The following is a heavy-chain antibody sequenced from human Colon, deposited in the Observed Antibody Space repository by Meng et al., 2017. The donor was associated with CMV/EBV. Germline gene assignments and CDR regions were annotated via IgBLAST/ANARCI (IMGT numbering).Heavy chain of an antibody. CDR2: VSAKNGET. J-gene: IGHJ4*02. V-gene: IGHV1-18*01. CDR3: ARAGAEVTRSFDL. D-gene: IGHD3-9*01. CDR1: GYMCAIYG. Sequence: CQAFGYMCAIYGITWVRQAPGKGLEWMGWVSAKNGETRYVQNFQGRVTVTRDTSTNTAYMELRSLRSDDSAVYYCARAGAEVTRSFDLWGQGTLVTVSS.